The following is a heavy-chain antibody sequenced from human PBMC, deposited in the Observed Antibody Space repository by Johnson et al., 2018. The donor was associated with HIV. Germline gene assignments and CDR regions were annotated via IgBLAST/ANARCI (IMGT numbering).Heavy chain of an antibody. Sequence: QMQLVESGGGVVQPGRSLRLSCAASGFTFSSYAMHWVRQAPGKGLEWVAVISYDGSNKYYADSVKGRFTISRDNSKNTLYLQMNNLKTEDTAVYYCTTEKNYYDSTMVWGQWTMVTVSS. V-gene: IGHV3-30-3*01. CDR1: GFTFSSYA. CDR2: ISYDGSNK. J-gene: IGHJ3*01. CDR3: TTEKNYYDSTMV. D-gene: IGHD3-22*01.